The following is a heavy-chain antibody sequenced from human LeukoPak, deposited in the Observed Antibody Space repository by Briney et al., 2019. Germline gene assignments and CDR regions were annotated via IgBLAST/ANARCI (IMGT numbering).Heavy chain of an antibody. Sequence: GGSLRLSCAASGFTFSTYSMNWIRQAPGKGLEWVSSITSSSAYTYYADSVKGRFTISRDDAKNSLYLQMNSLRAEDTAVYYCSGYNWFDPWGQGTLVTVSS. CDR2: ITSSSAYT. CDR3: SGYNWFDP. V-gene: IGHV3-21*01. CDR1: GFTFSTYS. J-gene: IGHJ5*02.